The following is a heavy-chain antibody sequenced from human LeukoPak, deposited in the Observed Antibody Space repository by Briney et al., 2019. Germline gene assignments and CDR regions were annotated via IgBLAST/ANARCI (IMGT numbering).Heavy chain of an antibody. J-gene: IGHJ4*02. Sequence: GESLKISCKGSGYSFTSYWIGWVRQMPGKGLEWMGIIYPGDSDTRYSPSFQGQVTISADKSISTAYLQWSSLKASDTAMYYCARHSVTWSYAFYYFDYWGQGPLVTVSS. D-gene: IGHD1-26*01. V-gene: IGHV5-51*01. CDR3: ARHSVTWSYAFYYFDY. CDR1: GYSFTSYW. CDR2: IYPGDSDT.